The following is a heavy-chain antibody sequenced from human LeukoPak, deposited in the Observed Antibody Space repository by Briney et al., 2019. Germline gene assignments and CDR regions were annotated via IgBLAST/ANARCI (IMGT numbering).Heavy chain of an antibody. CDR3: ASNSGSYFDC. Sequence: GGSLRLSCAASGFTFSSYWMSWVRPAPGKGLEWVAHIKQVGSEKYYVDSVKGRFTISRDNARNSLYLQMNSLRAEDTAVYYCASNSGSYFDCGGQGTLVTVSS. CDR1: GFTFSSYW. D-gene: IGHD1-26*01. J-gene: IGHJ4*02. CDR2: IKQVGSEK. V-gene: IGHV3-7*01.